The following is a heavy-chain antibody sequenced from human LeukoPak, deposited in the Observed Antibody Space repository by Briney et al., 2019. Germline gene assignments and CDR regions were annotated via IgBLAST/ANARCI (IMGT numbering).Heavy chain of an antibody. D-gene: IGHD1-26*01. J-gene: IGHJ3*02. V-gene: IGHV1-18*01. CDR1: GYIFIKYD. CDR2: ISAYNGNT. CDR3: ARDIGSRREATDALEI. Sequence: ASVTVSCKASGYIFIKYDINWVRQAPGQGLEWMGWISAYNGNTNYAQKLQGRVTMTTDTSTSTAYMELRSLRSDDTAVYYCARDIGSRREATDALEIMGPRTTVTVSS.